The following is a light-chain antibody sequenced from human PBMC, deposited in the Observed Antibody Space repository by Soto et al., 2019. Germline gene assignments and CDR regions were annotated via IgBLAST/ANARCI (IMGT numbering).Light chain of an antibody. CDR2: TNN. CDR3: SSYTRSNTRV. Sequence: QSVLTQPPSASGTPGQRITISCSGDSSNIESHAVNWYQQLPGTAPKLLITTNNQRPSGVPDRFSGSKSGASASLAISGLQAEDEADYFCSSYTRSNTRVFGGGTKLTVL. CDR1: SSNIESHA. J-gene: IGLJ3*02. V-gene: IGLV1-44*01.